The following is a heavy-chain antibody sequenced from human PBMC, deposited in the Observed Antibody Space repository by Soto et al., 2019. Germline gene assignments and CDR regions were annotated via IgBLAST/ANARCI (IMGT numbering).Heavy chain of an antibody. CDR2: FSWDDTK. CDR1: GFSLSSSGVG. J-gene: IGHJ5*02. CDR3: AHFSFLGFGGSGYDGFDL. Sequence: SGPTLVSPTQTLTLTCPFSGFSLSSSGVGVGWIRQPPGKALEWLVLFSWDDTKRYSPSLKSRLTITKDTSKNQVVLTMTNMDPMDTATYYCAHFSFLGFGGSGYDGFDLCGQGTPLSFSS. D-gene: IGHD3-22*01. V-gene: IGHV2-5*02.